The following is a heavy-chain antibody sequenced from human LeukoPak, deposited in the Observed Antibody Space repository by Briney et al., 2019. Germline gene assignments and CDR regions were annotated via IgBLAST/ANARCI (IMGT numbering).Heavy chain of an antibody. CDR1: GFTFSSYG. Sequence: GGSLRLSCAASGFTFSSYGMHWVRQAPGKGLEWVAVIWYDGSNKYYADSVKGRFTISRDNSKNTLCLQMNSLRAEDTAVYYCAKQLGYCSDGSCYFPYWGQGTLVTVSS. CDR2: IWYDGSNK. CDR3: AKQLGYCSDGSCYFPY. V-gene: IGHV3-33*06. J-gene: IGHJ4*02. D-gene: IGHD2-15*01.